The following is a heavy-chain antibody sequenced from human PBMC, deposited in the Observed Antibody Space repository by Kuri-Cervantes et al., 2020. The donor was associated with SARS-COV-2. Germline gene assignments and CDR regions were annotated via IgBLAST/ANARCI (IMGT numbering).Heavy chain of an antibody. CDR2: IYYSGNT. Sequence: SETLSLTCTGSGNSISTSAYHWGWIRQPPGKGLEWIGNIYYSGNTYYNPSLKSRVTISVDTSKNQFSLKLSSVTAADTAVYYCARGGGGSYCDFDYWGQGTLVTVSS. D-gene: IGHD1-26*01. V-gene: IGHV4-39*01. J-gene: IGHJ4*02. CDR3: ARGGGGSYCDFDY. CDR1: GNSISTSAYH.